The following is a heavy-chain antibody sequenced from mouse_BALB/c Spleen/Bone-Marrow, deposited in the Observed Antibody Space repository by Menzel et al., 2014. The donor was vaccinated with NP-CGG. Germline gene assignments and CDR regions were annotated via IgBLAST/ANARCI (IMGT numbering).Heavy chain of an antibody. CDR1: GFTFTDYY. J-gene: IGHJ2*01. CDR2: IRNKAYGYTT. CDR3: ARDMGGLLFDS. V-gene: IGHV7-3*02. D-gene: IGHD1-1*01. Sequence: EVKLMESGGGLGQPGGSLRLSCATSGFTFTDYYMNWVRQPPGKALEWLAFIRNKAYGYTTEYSASVKGRFTISRDNSQNILYLQMNTLRAEDSATYYCARDMGGLLFDSWGQGTPLTVSS.